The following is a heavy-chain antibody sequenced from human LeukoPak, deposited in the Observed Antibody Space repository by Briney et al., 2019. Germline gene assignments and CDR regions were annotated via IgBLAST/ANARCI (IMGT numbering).Heavy chain of an antibody. CDR3: ARDAPTAYCSGGSCYFDY. CDR2: IYTSGST. V-gene: IGHV4-4*07. Sequence: PSETLSLTCSVSDDSITMYYWTWIRQPAGRGLEWIGRIYTSGSTNHNPSLKSRVTISLDTSKNQFSLNLSSVTAADTAVYYCARDAPTAYCSGGSCYFDYWGQGTLVTVSS. D-gene: IGHD2-15*01. J-gene: IGHJ4*02. CDR1: DDSITMYY.